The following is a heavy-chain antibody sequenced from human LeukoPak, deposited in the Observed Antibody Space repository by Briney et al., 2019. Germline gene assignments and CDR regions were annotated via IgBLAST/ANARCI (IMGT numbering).Heavy chain of an antibody. D-gene: IGHD2-15*01. J-gene: IGHJ6*02. V-gene: IGHV4-59*01. CDR1: GGSISSYD. CDR3: ARVEVGAANRQWYGMDV. CDR2: VDYRGNA. Sequence: PSETLSLTCTISGGSISSYDWSWIRQPPGKGLEWIGYVDYRGNANYNPSLKSRVTISIDTSKSLFSLKLNSVTAADTAVYYCARVEVGAANRQWYGMDVWGQGTTVTVSS.